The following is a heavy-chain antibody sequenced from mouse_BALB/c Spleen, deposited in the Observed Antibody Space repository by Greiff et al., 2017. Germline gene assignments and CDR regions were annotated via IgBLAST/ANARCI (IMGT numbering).Heavy chain of an antibody. D-gene: IGHD2-10*02. J-gene: IGHJ3*01. V-gene: IGHV14-3*02. CDR3: ALYGPFAY. Sequence: EVQLVESGAELVKPGASVKLSCTASGFNIKDTYMHWVKQRPEQGLEWIGRIDPANGNTKYDPKFQGKATITADTSSNTAYLQLSSLTSEDTAVYYCALYGPFAYWGQGTLVTVSA. CDR2: IDPANGNT. CDR1: GFNIKDTY.